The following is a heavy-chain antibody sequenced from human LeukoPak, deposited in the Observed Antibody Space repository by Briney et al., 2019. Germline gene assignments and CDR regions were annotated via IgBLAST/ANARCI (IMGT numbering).Heavy chain of an antibody. J-gene: IGHJ6*02. V-gene: IGHV4-59*08. CDR1: GGSISSYY. D-gene: IGHD1-26*01. CDR3: ARHESGSYYIGYYYGMDV. CDR2: IYHSGST. Sequence: KPSETLSLTCTVSGGSISSYYWSWIRQPPGKGLEWIGYIYHSGSTNYNPSLKSRVTISVDTSKNQFSLKLSSVTAADTAVYYCARHESGSYYIGYYYGMDVWGQGTTVTVSS.